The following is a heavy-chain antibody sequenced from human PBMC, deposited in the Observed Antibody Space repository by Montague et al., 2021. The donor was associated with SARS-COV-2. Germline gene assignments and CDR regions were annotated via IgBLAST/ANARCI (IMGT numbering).Heavy chain of an antibody. J-gene: IGHJ5*02. V-gene: IGHV4-39*01. CDR2: ISYSGST. Sequence: SETLSLTCVVSSGSISPSDTHYWGWVRQAPGKGLEWIATISYSGSTSYHPPPRSRVTISVDTSKNQISLNLRSVTAADTSVYYCARHSTTHAFDPWGQGIPVPVSS. CDR1: SGSISPSDTHY. D-gene: IGHD1-1*01. CDR3: ARHSTTHAFDP.